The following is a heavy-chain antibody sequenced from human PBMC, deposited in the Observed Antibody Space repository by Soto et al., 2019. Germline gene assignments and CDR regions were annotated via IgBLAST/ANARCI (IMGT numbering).Heavy chain of an antibody. J-gene: IGHJ4*02. CDR3: AKRYYDFWSGPYYFDY. CDR1: GFTFSSYA. D-gene: IGHD3-3*01. V-gene: IGHV3-23*01. Sequence: GGSLRLSCAASGFTFSSYAMSWVRQAPGKGLEWVSAISGSGGSTYYADSVKGRFTISRDNSKNTLYLQMNSLRAEDTAVYYCAKRYYDFWSGPYYFDYWGQGTLVTVSS. CDR2: ISGSGGST.